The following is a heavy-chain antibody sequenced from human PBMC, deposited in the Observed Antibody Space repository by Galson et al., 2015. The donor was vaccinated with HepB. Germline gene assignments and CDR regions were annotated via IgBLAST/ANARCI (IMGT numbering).Heavy chain of an antibody. V-gene: IGHV1-24*01. CDR2: FDPEDGET. CDR1: GYTLTELS. Sequence: SVKVSCKVSGYTLTELSMHWVRQAPGKGLEWMGGFDPEDGETIYAQKFQGRVTMTEDTSTDTAYMELSSLRSEDTAVYYCATATPFIAAAGIDYWGQGTLVTVSS. CDR3: ATATPFIAAAGIDY. D-gene: IGHD6-13*01. J-gene: IGHJ4*02.